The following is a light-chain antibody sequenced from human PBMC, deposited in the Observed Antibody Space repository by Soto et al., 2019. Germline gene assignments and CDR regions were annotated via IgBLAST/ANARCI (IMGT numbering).Light chain of an antibody. J-gene: IGLJ3*02. CDR3: QSYDSSLSAWV. CDR1: SSNIGAVYD. V-gene: IGLV1-40*01. Sequence: QSVLTQPPSVSGAPGQRVTISCTGSSSNIGAVYDVHWYQQLPGTAPKLLIYGNSNRPSGVPDRFSASKSGTSASLAITGLQAEDEADYYCQSYDSSLSAWVFGGGTQLTVL. CDR2: GNS.